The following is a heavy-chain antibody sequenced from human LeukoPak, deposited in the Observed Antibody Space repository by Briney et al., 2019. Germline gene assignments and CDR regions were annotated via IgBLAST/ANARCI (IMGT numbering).Heavy chain of an antibody. V-gene: IGHV1-18*01. Sequence: GASVKVSCKASGYTFVNYGISWVRQAPGQGLEWMGWISAYNGNTKYAQKFQGRVTMTTDTSTSTAYMELTSLRSDDTAVYYCARGLSPSDGDYWGQGTLVTVSS. J-gene: IGHJ4*02. CDR1: GYTFVNYG. CDR3: ARGLSPSDGDY. D-gene: IGHD2/OR15-2a*01. CDR2: ISAYNGNT.